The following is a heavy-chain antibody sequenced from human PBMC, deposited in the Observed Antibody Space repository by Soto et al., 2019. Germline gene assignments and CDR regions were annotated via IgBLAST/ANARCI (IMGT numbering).Heavy chain of an antibody. CDR1: GFIFTSSA. D-gene: IGHD1-7*01. CDR3: AGHWNYRPYYYYGMDV. J-gene: IGHJ6*02. CDR2: IVVGSGNT. V-gene: IGHV1-58*01. Sequence: ASVKVSCKASGFIFTSSAVQWVRQARGQRLEWIGWIVVGSGNTNYAQKFQERVTITRDMSTSTAYMELSSLRSEDTAVYYCAGHWNYRPYYYYGMDVWGQGTTVTVSS.